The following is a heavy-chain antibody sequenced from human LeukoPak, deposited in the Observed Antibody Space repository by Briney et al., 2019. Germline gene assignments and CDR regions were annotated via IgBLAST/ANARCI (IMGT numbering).Heavy chain of an antibody. Sequence: GGSLRLSCAASGFTFSSYSMNWVRQAPGKGLEWVSSISSSSSYIYYADSVKGRFTISRDNSKNTLYLQMNSLRAEDTAVYYCARYISSGTSNWFDPWGQGTLVTVSS. D-gene: IGHD6-19*01. V-gene: IGHV3-21*04. CDR1: GFTFSSYS. CDR3: ARYISSGTSNWFDP. J-gene: IGHJ5*02. CDR2: ISSSSSYI.